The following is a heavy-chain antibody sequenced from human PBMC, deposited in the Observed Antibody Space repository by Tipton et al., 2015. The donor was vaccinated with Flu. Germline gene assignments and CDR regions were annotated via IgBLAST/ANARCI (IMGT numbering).Heavy chain of an antibody. D-gene: IGHD6-13*01. CDR2: VSRTGST. V-gene: IGHV4-38-2*01. CDR3: ARGLEAATGSWGQNWFDP. J-gene: IGHJ5*02. Sequence: TLSLTCAVSGDSISSDFYWAWIRQFPGKGLEWIGTVSRTGSTIYNPSLKSRVTISIDTSKNQFSLNMRSVTAADMAVYYCARGLEAATGSWGQNWFDPWGQGTLVTVSS. CDR1: GDSISSDFY.